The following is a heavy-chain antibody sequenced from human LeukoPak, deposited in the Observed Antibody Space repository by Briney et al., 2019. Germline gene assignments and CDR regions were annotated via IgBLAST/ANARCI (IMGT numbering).Heavy chain of an antibody. J-gene: IGHJ4*02. Sequence: PGGSLRLSCAASGITFSSHAMTWVRQAPGKGLEWVAAIRGNGATTDYADSVKGRFTTSRDNSKSTLYLQMNSLRAEDTAVYYCAKAYHDSGCLIDYWGQGTLVTVSS. V-gene: IGHV3-23*01. CDR1: GITFSSHA. D-gene: IGHD6-19*01. CDR2: IRGNGATT. CDR3: AKAYHDSGCLIDY.